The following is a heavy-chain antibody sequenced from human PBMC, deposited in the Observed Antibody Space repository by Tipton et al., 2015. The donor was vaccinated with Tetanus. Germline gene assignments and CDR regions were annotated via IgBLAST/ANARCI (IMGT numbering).Heavy chain of an antibody. CDR2: IDPNSGGT. CDR1: GYTFTSYG. Sequence: QVQLVQSGAEVKKPGASVKVSCKASGYTFTSYGISWVRQAPGQGLEWMGWIDPNSGGTVYAQKFQGRVTMTRDTSISTAYMELRSLRSDDTAVYYCARDRGDYIYYGMDVWGPGTTVTVS. V-gene: IGHV1-2*02. J-gene: IGHJ6*02. CDR3: ARDRGDYIYYGMDV. D-gene: IGHD3-22*01.